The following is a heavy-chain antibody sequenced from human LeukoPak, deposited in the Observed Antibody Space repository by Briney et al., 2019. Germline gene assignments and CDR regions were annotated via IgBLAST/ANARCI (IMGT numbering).Heavy chain of an antibody. D-gene: IGHD3-16*01. V-gene: IGHV4-38-2*01. CDR3: ARMGSDY. CDR1: GDAISSGNY. CDR2: IHHSGYT. J-gene: IGHJ4*02. Sequence: PSETLSLTCVVSGDAISSGNYWGWIRQHPEKGLEWIGNIHHSGYTNYNPSMKSRVTISVDTSKTQFSLKMKSVTAADTAVYYCARMGSDYWGQGTLATVSS.